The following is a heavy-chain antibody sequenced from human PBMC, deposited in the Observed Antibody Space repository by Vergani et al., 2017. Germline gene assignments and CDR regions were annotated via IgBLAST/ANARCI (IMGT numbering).Heavy chain of an antibody. Sequence: QVQVVQSGAEVKKSGASVKVSCKTSAYTFSNYYMHWVRLAPGQGLEWMGIINPSGGHTNYAQKFQGRVTMTRDTSTSTVYMELSSLRSEDTAIYYCARGDYGILTGYRYWGQGTLVTVSA. D-gene: IGHD3-9*01. CDR3: ARGDYGILTGYRY. CDR1: AYTFSNYY. V-gene: IGHV1-46*03. CDR2: INPSGGHT. J-gene: IGHJ4*02.